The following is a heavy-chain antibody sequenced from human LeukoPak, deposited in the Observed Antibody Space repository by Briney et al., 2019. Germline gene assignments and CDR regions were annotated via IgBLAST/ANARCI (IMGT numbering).Heavy chain of an antibody. CDR1: GFTFSNHA. CDR2: ISYDGSNK. D-gene: IGHD5-18*01. J-gene: IGHJ4*02. V-gene: IGHV3-30-3*02. Sequence: WGSLRLSSAASGFTFSNHAMHWVPQAPGKGLVGGVVISYDGSNKYYADSVKGRFTISRDNSKNTLYLQMNSLRAEDTAVYYCAKYSEIQPWSNVPFDYWGQETLVTVSS. CDR3: AKYSEIQPWSNVPFDY.